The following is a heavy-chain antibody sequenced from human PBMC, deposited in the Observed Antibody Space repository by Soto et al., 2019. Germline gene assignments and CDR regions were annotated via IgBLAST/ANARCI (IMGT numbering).Heavy chain of an antibody. CDR3: ARNLAVAADYYYYYMDV. CDR2: TYYRSKWYN. D-gene: IGHD6-19*01. V-gene: IGHV6-1*01. J-gene: IGHJ6*03. Sequence: SQTLSLTCAISGDSVSSNSAAWNWIRQSPSRGLEWLVRTYYRSKWYNDHAVSVKSRITINPGTSKNQFSLQLNSVTPEDTAVYYCARNLAVAADYYYYYMDVWGKGTTVTVSS. CDR1: GDSVSSNSAA.